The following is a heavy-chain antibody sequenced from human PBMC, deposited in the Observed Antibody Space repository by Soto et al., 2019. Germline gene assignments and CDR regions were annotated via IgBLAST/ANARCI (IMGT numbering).Heavy chain of an antibody. Sequence: GGSLRLSCAVSGFIFSDHGMNWVRQAPGKGLEWVSSIDEDGSTTHYADSVKGRFTISRDNSKNTLYLQMDSLRAEDTALYYCARVLYGFSYGKCDYWGQGTLVTVPQ. V-gene: IGHV3-23*01. CDR2: IDEDGSTT. CDR1: GFIFSDHG. CDR3: ARVLYGFSYGKCDY. J-gene: IGHJ4*02. D-gene: IGHD1-1*01.